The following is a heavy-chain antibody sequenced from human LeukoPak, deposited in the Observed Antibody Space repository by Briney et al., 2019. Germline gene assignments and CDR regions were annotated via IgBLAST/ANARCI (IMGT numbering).Heavy chain of an antibody. V-gene: IGHV7-4-1*02. CDR3: ARDLYQLLSGITGTTEANYFDY. Sequence: ASVNVSCKASGYTFTSYAMNWVRQAPGQGLEWMGWINTNTGNPTYAQGFTGRFVFSLDTSVSTAYLQISSLKAEDTAVYYCARDLYQLLSGITGTTEANYFDYWGQGTLVTVSS. CDR1: GYTFTSYA. CDR2: INTNTGNP. D-gene: IGHD1-7*01. J-gene: IGHJ4*02.